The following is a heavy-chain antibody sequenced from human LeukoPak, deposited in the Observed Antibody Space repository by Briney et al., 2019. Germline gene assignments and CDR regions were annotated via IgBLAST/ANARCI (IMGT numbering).Heavy chain of an antibody. CDR3: ARAHRDGYAREAFDI. CDR1: GFTFSSYS. Sequence: GGSLRLSCVASGFTFSSYSMNWVRQAPGKGLEWVSSISSSSSYIYYADSVKGRFTISRDNAKNSLYLQMNSLRAEDTAVYYCARAHRDGYAREAFDIWGQGTMVTVSS. CDR2: ISSSSSYI. V-gene: IGHV3-21*01. J-gene: IGHJ3*02. D-gene: IGHD5-24*01.